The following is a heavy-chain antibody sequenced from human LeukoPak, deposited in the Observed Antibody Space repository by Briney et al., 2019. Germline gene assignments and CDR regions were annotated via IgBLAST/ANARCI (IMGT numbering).Heavy chain of an antibody. V-gene: IGHV1-18*04. CDR3: ARAIFGVVIGYMDV. CDR1: GYTFTGYY. CDR2: ISAYNGNT. J-gene: IGHJ6*03. D-gene: IGHD3-3*01. Sequence: ASVKVSCKASGYTFTGYYMHWVRQAPGQGLEWMGWISAYNGNTNYAQKLQGRVTMTTDTSTSTAYMELRSLRSDDTAVYYCARAIFGVVIGYMDVWGKGTTVTVSS.